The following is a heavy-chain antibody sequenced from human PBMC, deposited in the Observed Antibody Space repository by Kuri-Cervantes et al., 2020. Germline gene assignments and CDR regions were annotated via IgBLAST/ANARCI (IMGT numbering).Heavy chain of an antibody. J-gene: IGHJ6*03. D-gene: IGHD3-10*01. CDR3: ARSGSGSYPYYYYYYMDV. CDR1: GYTFTSYD. Sequence: ASVKVSCKASGYTFTSYDINWVRQATGQGLEWMGWMNPNDGNTGYSQKFQGRVTMTTDTSTSTAYMELRSLRSDDTAVYYCARSGSGSYPYYYYYYMDVWGKGTTVTVSS. CDR2: MNPNDGNT. V-gene: IGHV1-8*02.